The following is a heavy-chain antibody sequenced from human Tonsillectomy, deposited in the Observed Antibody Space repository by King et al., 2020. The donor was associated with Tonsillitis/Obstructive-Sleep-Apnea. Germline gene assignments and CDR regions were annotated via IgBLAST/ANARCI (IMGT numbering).Heavy chain of an antibody. D-gene: IGHD2-2*01. CDR3: ASLVVPAEEWFDP. Sequence: VQLQQWGAGLLKPSETLSLTCAVYGGSISGYYWSWIRQPPGKGLEWIGEINHSGSTNYNPSLKSRVTISVDTSKNQFSLKLTSVTAADAAVYYCASLVVPAEEWFDPWGQGAGVTVS. CDR2: INHSGST. J-gene: IGHJ5*02. CDR1: GGSISGYY. V-gene: IGHV4-34*01.